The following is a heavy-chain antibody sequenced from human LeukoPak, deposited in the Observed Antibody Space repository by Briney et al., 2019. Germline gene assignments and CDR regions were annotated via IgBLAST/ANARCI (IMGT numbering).Heavy chain of an antibody. Sequence: SQTPSLTCAISGDSVSSNSAAWNWIRQSPSRGLEWLGRTYYRSKWYNDYAVSVKSRITINPDTSKNQFSLQLNSVTPEDTAVYYCARAPLRPGYSSSWYDYWGQGTLVTVSS. CDR2: TYYRSKWYN. D-gene: IGHD6-13*01. CDR1: GDSVSSNSAA. J-gene: IGHJ4*02. CDR3: ARAPLRPGYSSSWYDY. V-gene: IGHV6-1*01.